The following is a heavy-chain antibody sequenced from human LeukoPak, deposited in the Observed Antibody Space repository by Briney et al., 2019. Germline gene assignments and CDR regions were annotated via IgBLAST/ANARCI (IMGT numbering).Heavy chain of an antibody. CDR2: ISGSGGST. J-gene: IGHJ4*02. Sequence: GGSLRLSCAASGFTFDDYTMHWVRQAPGKGLEWVSAISGSGGSTYYADSVKGRFTISRDNSRNTLYLQMNSLRAEDTAVYYCAKDRFTHYWGQGTLVTVSS. CDR1: GFTFDDYT. CDR3: AKDRFTHY. V-gene: IGHV3-23*01. D-gene: IGHD3-16*01.